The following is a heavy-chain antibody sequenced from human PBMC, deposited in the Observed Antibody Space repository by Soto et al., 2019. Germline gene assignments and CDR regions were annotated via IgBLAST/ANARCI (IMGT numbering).Heavy chain of an antibody. CDR2: ISGSGGST. V-gene: IGHV3-23*01. J-gene: IGHJ5*02. D-gene: IGHD2-2*01. CDR1: GFTFSSYA. Sequence: EVQLLESGGGLVQPGGSLRLSCAASGFTFSSYAMSWVRQAPGKGLEWVSAISGSGGSTYYADSVKGRFTISRDNSKNTRYLQMNSLRAEDTAVYYCAKDPFEAVVVPAAFRFDPWGQGTLVTVSS. CDR3: AKDPFEAVVVPAAFRFDP.